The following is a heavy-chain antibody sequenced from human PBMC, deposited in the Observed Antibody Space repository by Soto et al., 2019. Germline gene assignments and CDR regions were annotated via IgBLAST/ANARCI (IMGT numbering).Heavy chain of an antibody. D-gene: IGHD3-9*01. CDR1: GYTFTSYG. CDR3: ARDTSDFDWLLPSLFDY. J-gene: IGHJ4*02. V-gene: IGHV1-18*01. CDR2: ISTYNGKT. Sequence: ASVKVSCKASGYTFTSYGISWVRQAPGQGLEWMGWISTYNGKTNYAQKLQGRVTMTTDTSTSTAYMELRSLRSDDTAVYYCARDTSDFDWLLPSLFDYWGQGTLVTVSS.